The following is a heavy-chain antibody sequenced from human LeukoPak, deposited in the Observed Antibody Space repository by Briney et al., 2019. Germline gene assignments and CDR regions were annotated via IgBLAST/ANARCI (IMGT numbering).Heavy chain of an antibody. CDR1: GFAFSSCA. J-gene: IGHJ6*03. D-gene: IGHD3-3*01. CDR2: IYSGGST. CDR3: AKLYDFWSGSYYYMDV. V-gene: IGHV3-23*03. Sequence: GGSLRLSCAASGFAFSSCAMSWVRQAPGKGLEWVSVIYSGGSTYYADSVKGRFTISRDNSKNTLYLQMNSLRAEDTAVYYCAKLYDFWSGSYYYMDVWGKGTTVTVSS.